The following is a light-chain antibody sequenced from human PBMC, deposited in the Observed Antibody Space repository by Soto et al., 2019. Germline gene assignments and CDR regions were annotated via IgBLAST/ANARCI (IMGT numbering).Light chain of an antibody. V-gene: IGKV3-15*01. CDR1: QSVSSN. Sequence: EIVVTQSPATLSVSPGERATLSCRASQSVSSNLAWYQQKPGQAPRLLIYGASTRATGIPARFSGSGSGTEFTLTISSLQSEDFAVYYCQVYNNWPRTFGQGTKVEIK. CDR2: GAS. J-gene: IGKJ1*01. CDR3: QVYNNWPRT.